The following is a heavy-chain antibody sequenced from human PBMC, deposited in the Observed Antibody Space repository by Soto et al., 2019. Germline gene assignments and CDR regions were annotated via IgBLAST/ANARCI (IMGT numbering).Heavy chain of an antibody. CDR2: IVWHSGNI. V-gene: IGHV3-9*01. D-gene: IGHD2-2*01. CDR1: EFTFDDYA. Sequence: EVQLVESGGGLVQPGTSLRLSCAASEFTFDDYAMHWVRQAPGKGLEWVSGIVWHSGNIAYADSVKGRFTISRDNAKNPLYLQMTSLSTEDTALYDCARISAAMGYVDVWGKGTTVTVTS. CDR3: ARISAAMGYVDV. J-gene: IGHJ6*03.